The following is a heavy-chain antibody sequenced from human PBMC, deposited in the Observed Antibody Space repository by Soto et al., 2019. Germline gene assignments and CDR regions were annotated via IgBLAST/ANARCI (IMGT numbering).Heavy chain of an antibody. CDR3: ARGHYDFWSAAEAYYFDY. V-gene: IGHV3-9*01. Sequence: EVQLVESGGGLVQPGRSLRLSCAASGFTFDDYAMHWVRQAPGKGLEWVSGISWNSGSIGYADSVKGRFTISRDNAKNSLYLQMSSLRAEATALYYCARGHYDFWSAAEAYYFDYWGEGTLVTVSS. D-gene: IGHD3-3*01. J-gene: IGHJ4*02. CDR2: ISWNSGSI. CDR1: GFTFDDYA.